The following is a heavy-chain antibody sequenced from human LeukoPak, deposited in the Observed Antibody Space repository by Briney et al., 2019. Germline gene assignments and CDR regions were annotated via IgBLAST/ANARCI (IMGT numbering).Heavy chain of an antibody. CDR2: IYYSGNT. CDR1: GGSISSYY. J-gene: IGHJ4*02. Sequence: PSETLSLTCTVSGGSISSYYWSWIRQPPGKGLEWSGYIYYSGNTNYNPSLKSRVTISVDTSKNQFSLKLSSVTAADTAVYYCARSSYPSSDTMVRGVTTEIYYFDYWGQGTLVTVSS. D-gene: IGHD3-10*01. CDR3: ARSSYPSSDTMVRGVTTEIYYFDY. V-gene: IGHV4-59*08.